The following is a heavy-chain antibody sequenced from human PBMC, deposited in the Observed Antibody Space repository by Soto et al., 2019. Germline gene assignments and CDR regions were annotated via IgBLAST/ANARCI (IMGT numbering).Heavy chain of an antibody. D-gene: IGHD3-10*01. V-gene: IGHV4-59*08. CDR2: ISFSGST. Sequence: SETLSLTCTVSGGSISSYYWTWIRQPPGKGLEWIGYISFSGSTNHNPSLKSRVTISVETSKNQFSLKVSSVTAADTAVYYCARPYGSGIGAFDIWGQGTMVTVSS. J-gene: IGHJ3*02. CDR3: ARPYGSGIGAFDI. CDR1: GGSISSYY.